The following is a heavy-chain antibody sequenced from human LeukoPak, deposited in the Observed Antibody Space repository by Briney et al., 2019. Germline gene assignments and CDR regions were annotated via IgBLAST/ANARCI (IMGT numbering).Heavy chain of an antibody. V-gene: IGHV3-30*02. CDR3: AKELIAVAGMGISYDY. CDR2: IWYDGSNK. CDR1: GFTFSSYG. D-gene: IGHD6-19*01. J-gene: IGHJ4*02. Sequence: GGSLRLSCSASGFTFSSYGMHWVRQAPGKGLEWVAVIWYDGSNKYYADSVKGRFTISRDNSKNTLYLQMNSLRAEDTAVYYCAKELIAVAGMGISYDYWGQGTLVTVSS.